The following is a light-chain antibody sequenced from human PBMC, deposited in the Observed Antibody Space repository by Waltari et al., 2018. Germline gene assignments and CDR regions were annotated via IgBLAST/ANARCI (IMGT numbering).Light chain of an antibody. Sequence: EIVMTQTPATLSVSPGERATLSCRASQSVSSTLAWYQQKPGQAPRPLIYDASTRDTGIPDRFSGSGSGTEFTLTISSLQSEDFAFYYCQQYNNWPPLTFGGGTKVEIK. CDR1: QSVSST. J-gene: IGKJ4*01. CDR2: DAS. V-gene: IGKV3-15*01. CDR3: QQYNNWPPLT.